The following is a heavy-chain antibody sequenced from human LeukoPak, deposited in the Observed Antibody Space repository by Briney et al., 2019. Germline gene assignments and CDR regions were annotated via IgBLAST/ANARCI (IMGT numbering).Heavy chain of an antibody. CDR3: ARGMNWNDLSLDS. Sequence: PGGSLRLSCSGSGFIGGSECMTWVRQAPGKGQEYVSVIYKGGTPEYADSVRGRFTISRDNSKNTLYLQMDSLRADDTAVYYCARGMNWNDLSLDSWGQGTLVTVS. CDR1: GFIGGSEC. D-gene: IGHD1-1*01. J-gene: IGHJ4*02. CDR2: IYKGGTP. V-gene: IGHV3-53*01.